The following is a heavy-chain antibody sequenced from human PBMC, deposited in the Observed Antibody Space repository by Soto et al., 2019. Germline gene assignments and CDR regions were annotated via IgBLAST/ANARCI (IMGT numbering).Heavy chain of an antibody. CDR1: RGSISGYY. CDR2: IYHSGTI. D-gene: IGHD5-12*01. J-gene: IGHJ4*02. CDR3: ARTQMATLYFDY. Sequence: SETLSLTCTVSRGSISGYYWSWMRQPPGQGLEWIGYIYHSGTIRYNRSLGSRVTISVDTSKNQFSLKLASVTAADTAVYYCARTQMATLYFDYWGQGTLVTVSS. V-gene: IGHV4-59*01.